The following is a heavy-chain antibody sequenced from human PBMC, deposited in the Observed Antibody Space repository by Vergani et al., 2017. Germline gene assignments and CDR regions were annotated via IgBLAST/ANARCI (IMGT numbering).Heavy chain of an antibody. V-gene: IGHV4-39*01. CDR3: ASKRGACSAAYCHSYDF. D-gene: IGHD2-15*01. CDR1: GDSVISTDYH. J-gene: IGHJ4*02. Sequence: QVQLQESGPGLVKPSETLSLTCTVSGDSVISTDYHWGWIRQPPGKGLEWIGSMDYSWSTSYNPSLESRISISFETPKNQFPLRLTSVTAADTAVYYCASKRGACSAAYCHSYDFWGPGTLVGVSS. CDR2: MDYSWST.